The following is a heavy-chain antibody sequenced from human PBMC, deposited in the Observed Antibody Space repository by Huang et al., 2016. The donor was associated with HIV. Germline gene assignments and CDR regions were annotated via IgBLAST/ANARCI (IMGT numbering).Heavy chain of an antibody. D-gene: IGHD1-1*01. CDR1: GGTFSSYA. CDR2: IIPIFGTP. V-gene: IGHV1-69*01. CDR3: ARDRKYDNAWYWFDP. J-gene: IGHJ5*02. Sequence: QVQLVQSGAEVKKPGSSVRVSCEASGGTFSSYAINWVRQAPGQGLEWMGGIIPIFGTPNYAKKCQGRVTITADESTSTAYMELSSLRSDDTAVYYCARDRKYDNAWYWFDPWGQGTLVTVSS.